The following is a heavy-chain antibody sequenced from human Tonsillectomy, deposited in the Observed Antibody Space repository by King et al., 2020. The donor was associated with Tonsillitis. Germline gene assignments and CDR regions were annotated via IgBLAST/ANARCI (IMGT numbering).Heavy chain of an antibody. CDR1: GGIFSSSV. Sequence: QLVQSGAEVKKPGSSVKVSCKASGGIFSSSVISWVRQAPGQGLEWMGGIIPIFGTANYAQNFQGRVTISADESTSTAYMELSSLRSEDTAVYYCAREAYYDIWSGYSPGANYFEYWDQGTLVTVSS. V-gene: IGHV1-69*12. J-gene: IGHJ4*02. CDR2: IIPIFGTA. D-gene: IGHD3-3*01. CDR3: AREAYYDIWSGYSPGANYFEY.